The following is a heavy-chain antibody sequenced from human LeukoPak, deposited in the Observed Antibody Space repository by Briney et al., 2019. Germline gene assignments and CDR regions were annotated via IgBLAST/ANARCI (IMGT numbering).Heavy chain of an antibody. CDR1: GGSFSGYY. D-gene: IGHD6-13*01. V-gene: IGHV4-34*01. J-gene: IGHJ4*02. CDR2: INHSGST. CDR3: ARFVVLYSSSWYYYFDY. Sequence: PSETLSLTCAVYGGSFSGYYWSWIRQPPGKGLEWIGEINHSGSTNYNPSLKSRVTISVDTSKNQFSLKLSSVTAADTAVYYCARFVVLYSSSWYYYFDYWGQGTLVTASS.